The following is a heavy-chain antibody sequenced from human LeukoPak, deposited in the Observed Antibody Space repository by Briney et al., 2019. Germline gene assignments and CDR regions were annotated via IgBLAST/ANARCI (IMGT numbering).Heavy chain of an antibody. CDR2: LHYSGST. V-gene: IGHV4-59*02. J-gene: IGHJ4*02. D-gene: IGHD5-18*01. Sequence: SETLSLTRTVSGDSVSSFYWSWLRQPPGKGLQWIGHLHYSGSTNYNPSLKSRVTISVDSSKNQFSLKLSSVTAADTAMYYCARGRKYTYGYTVTELGSGYFDYWGQGTLVTVSS. CDR1: GDSVSSFY. CDR3: ARGRKYTYGYTVTELGSGYFDY.